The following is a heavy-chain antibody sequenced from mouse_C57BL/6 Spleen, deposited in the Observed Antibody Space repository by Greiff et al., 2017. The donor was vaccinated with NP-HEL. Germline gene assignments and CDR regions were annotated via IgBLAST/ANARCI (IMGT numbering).Heavy chain of an antibody. CDR1: GYAFSSSW. D-gene: IGHD4-1*01. CDR2: IYPGDGDT. CDR3: ARELGRGYFDV. J-gene: IGHJ1*03. V-gene: IGHV1-82*01. Sequence: QVHVKQSGPELVKPGASVKISCKASGYAFSSSWMNWVKQRPGKGLEWIGRIYPGDGDTNYNGKFKGKATLTADKSSSTAYMQLSSLTSEDSAVYFCARELGRGYFDVWGTGTTVTVSS.